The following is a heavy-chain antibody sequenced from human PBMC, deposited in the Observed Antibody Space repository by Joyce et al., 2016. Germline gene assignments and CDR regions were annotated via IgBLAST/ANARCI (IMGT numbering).Heavy chain of an antibody. Sequence: QRQLQESGPGLVKPSETLSLTCTVSGGAISSSTYYWGWIRQPPGKGLEWIGSIYNSGISYYNPSLKSRVSISVDTSKNQFSLRLISVPASDTAVYFYARQPGIASAGPDYWGQGTLVTVSS. V-gene: IGHV4-39*01. CDR1: GGAISSSTYY. J-gene: IGHJ4*02. CDR2: IYNSGIS. D-gene: IGHD6-13*01. CDR3: ARQPGIASAGPDY.